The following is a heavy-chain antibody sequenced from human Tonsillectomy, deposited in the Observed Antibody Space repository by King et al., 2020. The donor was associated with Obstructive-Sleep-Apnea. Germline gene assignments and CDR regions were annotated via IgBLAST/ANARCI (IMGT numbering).Heavy chain of an antibody. CDR3: AQRRVIAKAYYDFYYGMDV. Sequence: VQLVQSGAEVKKPGSSVKVSCKASGGNISSYSISWVRQAPGQGLEWMGRIIPMYDTSNYAQKVQGRVTITADESTSTAYMELSSLRSEDTAVYYCAQRRVIAKAYYDFYYGMDVWGQGTTVTVSS. CDR1: GGNISSYS. J-gene: IGHJ6*02. V-gene: IGHV1-69*01. D-gene: IGHD3-16*02. CDR2: IIPMYDTS.